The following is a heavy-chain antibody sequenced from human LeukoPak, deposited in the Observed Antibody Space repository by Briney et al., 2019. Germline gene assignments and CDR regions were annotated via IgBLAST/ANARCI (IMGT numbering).Heavy chain of an antibody. D-gene: IGHD3-22*01. CDR3: ARDSRDYYDSSGYYYYYYGMDV. J-gene: IGHJ6*02. Sequence: GGSLRLSCAASGFTVSSNYMSWVRQAPGKGLEWVSVIYSGGSTYYADSVKGRFTISRDNSKNTLYLQMNSLRAEDTAVYYCARDSRDYYDSSGYYYYYYGMDVWGQGTTVTVSS. CDR1: GFTVSSNY. V-gene: IGHV3-66*01. CDR2: IYSGGST.